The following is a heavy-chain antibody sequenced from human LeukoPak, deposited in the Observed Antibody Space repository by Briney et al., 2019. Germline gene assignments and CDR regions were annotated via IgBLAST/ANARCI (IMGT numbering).Heavy chain of an antibody. D-gene: IGHD1-26*01. V-gene: IGHV3-53*01. CDR3: AKDDRSCGTPFYWYFDL. J-gene: IGHJ2*01. CDR2: IYSGGST. CDR1: GFTVSSNY. Sequence: GGSLRLSCAASGFTVSSNYMSWVRQAPGKGLEWVSVIYSGGSTYYADSVKGRFTISRDNSKNTLYLQMNSLRAEDTAVYYCAKDDRSCGTPFYWYFDLWGRGTLVAVSS.